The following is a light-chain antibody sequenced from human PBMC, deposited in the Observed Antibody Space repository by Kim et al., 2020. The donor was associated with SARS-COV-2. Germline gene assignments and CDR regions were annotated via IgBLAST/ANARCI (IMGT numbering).Light chain of an antibody. J-gene: IGLJ3*02. V-gene: IGLV6-57*04. CDR2: EDK. CDR3: QSYDSSNWV. Sequence: NFMLTQPHSVSESPGKTVTISCTRSSGSIASNYVQWYQQRPGSAPTTVIYEDKERPAGVPDRFSGSIDSSSSSASLTISGLKTGDEADYYCQSYDSSNWVFGGGTQLTVL. CDR1: SGSIASNY.